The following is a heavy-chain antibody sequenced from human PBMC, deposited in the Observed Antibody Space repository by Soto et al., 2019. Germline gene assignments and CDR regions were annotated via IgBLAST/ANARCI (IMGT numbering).Heavy chain of an antibody. CDR2: INHEGSEK. Sequence: GGSLRLSCAASGFTFSNYWMSWVRQAPGKGLEWVATINHEGSEKYYVDSVKGRFTISRDNAKSSVYLQMNSLRPEDTAVYYCARFHNSGCFQIFDYPGLRNSVTVSS. CDR3: ARFHNSGCFQIFDY. V-gene: IGHV3-7*03. D-gene: IGHD6-19*01. CDR1: GFTFSNYW. J-gene: IGHJ4*02.